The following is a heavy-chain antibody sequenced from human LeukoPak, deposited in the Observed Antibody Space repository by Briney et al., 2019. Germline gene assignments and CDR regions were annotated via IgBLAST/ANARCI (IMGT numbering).Heavy chain of an antibody. V-gene: IGHV3-33*01. CDR2: IWYDGSNK. CDR3: AREEASYYFDY. J-gene: IGHJ4*02. CDR1: GFTFSSYG. Sequence: GGSLRLSCAASGFTFSSYGMHWVRQAPGKGLEWVAVIWYDGSNKYYADSVKDRFTISRDNSKNTLYLQMNNLRAEDTAVYYCAREEASYYFDYWGQGTLVTVSS.